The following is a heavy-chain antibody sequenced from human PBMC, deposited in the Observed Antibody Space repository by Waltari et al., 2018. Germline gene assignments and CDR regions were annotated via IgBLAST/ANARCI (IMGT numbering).Heavy chain of an antibody. Sequence: QMQLVQSGPEVKKPGTSVKVSCKASGFTFTSSAMQWVRQARGQRLEWIGWIVVGSGNTNYEQKFQERVTITRDMSTSTAYMELSSLRSEDTAVYYCAAGPRQVHKNNYYYYGMDVWGQGTTVTVSS. J-gene: IGHJ6*02. CDR3: AAGPRQVHKNNYYYYGMDV. V-gene: IGHV1-58*02. D-gene: IGHD1-1*01. CDR2: IVVGSGNT. CDR1: GFTFTSSA.